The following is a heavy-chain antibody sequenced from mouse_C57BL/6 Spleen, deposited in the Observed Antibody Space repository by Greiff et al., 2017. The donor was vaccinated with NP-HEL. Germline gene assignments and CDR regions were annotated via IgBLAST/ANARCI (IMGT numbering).Heavy chain of an antibody. V-gene: IGHV1-69*01. CDR2: IDPSDSYT. D-gene: IGHD1-1*01. CDR3: ARPEGDYGRRFDY. J-gene: IGHJ2*01. CDR1: GYTFTSYW. Sequence: QVQLQQPGAELVMPGASVKLSCKASGYTFTSYWMHWVKQRPGQGLEWIGEIDPSDSYTNYNQKFKGKSTLTVDKSSSTAYMQLSSLTSEDSAVYYCARPEGDYGRRFDYWGQGTTLTVSS.